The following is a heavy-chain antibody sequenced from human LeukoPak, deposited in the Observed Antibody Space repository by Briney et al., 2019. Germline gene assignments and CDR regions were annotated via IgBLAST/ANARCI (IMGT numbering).Heavy chain of an antibody. J-gene: IGHJ3*02. D-gene: IGHD1-26*01. V-gene: IGHV3-33*01. CDR3: ARALPSPLYSGSYADAFDI. CDR1: GFTFSSFG. CDR2: IWYDGSNK. Sequence: GGSLRLSCAASGFTFSSFGMHWVRQAPGKGLEWVAVIWYDGSNKYYADSVKGRFTISRDNAKNSLYLQMNSLRAEDTAVYYCARALPSPLYSGSYADAFDIWGQGIMVTVSS.